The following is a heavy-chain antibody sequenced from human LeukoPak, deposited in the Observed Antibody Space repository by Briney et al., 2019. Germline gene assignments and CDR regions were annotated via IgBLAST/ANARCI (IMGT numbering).Heavy chain of an antibody. CDR2: ISYDGSNK. V-gene: IGHV3-30*03. Sequence: HPGGSLRLSCAASGFTFSNAWMSWVRQAPGKGLEWVAVISYDGSNKYYADSVKGRFTISRDNSKNTLYLQMNSLRAEDTAVYYCASPADTAMVTASYWGQGTLVTVSS. CDR1: GFTFSNAW. CDR3: ASPADTAMVTASY. D-gene: IGHD5-18*01. J-gene: IGHJ4*02.